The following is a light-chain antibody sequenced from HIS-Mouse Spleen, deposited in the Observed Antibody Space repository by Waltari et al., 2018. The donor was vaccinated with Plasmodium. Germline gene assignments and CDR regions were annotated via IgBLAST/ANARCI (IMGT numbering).Light chain of an antibody. CDR2: AAA. V-gene: IGKV1-39*01. CDR3: QQSYSTPPT. CDR1: QSISSY. Sequence: DIQMTQSPSSLSASVGDRVTITCRASQSISSYLNWYQQKPGKAPKLLIYAAASLQSGVPSRCSGSGSGTDFTLTISSLQPEDFATYYCQQSYSTPPTFGGGTKVKIK. J-gene: IGKJ4*01.